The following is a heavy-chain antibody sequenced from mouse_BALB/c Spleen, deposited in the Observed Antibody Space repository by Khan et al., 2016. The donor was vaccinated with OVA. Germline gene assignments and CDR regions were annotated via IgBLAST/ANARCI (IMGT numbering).Heavy chain of an antibody. CDR2: ISYSGTT. D-gene: IGHD1-1*01. CDR3: ARGNYYGYAMDY. V-gene: IGHV3-2*02. CDR1: GYSITSNYA. Sequence: EVQLQESGPGLVKPSQSLSLTCTVTGYSITSNYAWNWIRQFPGNKLEWMGYISYSGTTSYNPSLKSRISITRDTSKNKIFLQLNSVTTEDTATYYCARGNYYGYAMDYWGQGTSVTVSS. J-gene: IGHJ4*01.